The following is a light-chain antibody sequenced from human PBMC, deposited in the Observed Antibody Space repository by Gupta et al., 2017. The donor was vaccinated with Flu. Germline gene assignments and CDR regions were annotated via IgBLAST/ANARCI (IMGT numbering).Light chain of an antibody. Sequence: ERAICSCRASQSVSNKLVWYQKRPGRAPRLLIIDASSGVACIPPRFSVSASCTDFTLTISPLETADFALSSFPPRSDLPRYTFGQGTKVEIK. CDR1: QSVSNK. CDR3: PPRSDLPRYT. CDR2: DAS. V-gene: IGKV3-11*01. J-gene: IGKJ2*01.